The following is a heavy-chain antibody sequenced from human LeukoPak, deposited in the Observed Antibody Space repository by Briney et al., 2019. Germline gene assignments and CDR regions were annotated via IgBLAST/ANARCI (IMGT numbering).Heavy chain of an antibody. Sequence: PGGSLRLSCAASGFSFSSFWMSWVRQAPGKGLEWVANIKEDGSQKYYVDSVKGRFTISRDNAKNSLYLQMNSLRAEDTAVYYCAKKEAVLYSDYWGQGTLVTVSS. V-gene: IGHV3-7*05. CDR2: IKEDGSQK. CDR1: GFSFSSFW. CDR3: AKKEAVLYSDY. D-gene: IGHD2-2*02. J-gene: IGHJ4*02.